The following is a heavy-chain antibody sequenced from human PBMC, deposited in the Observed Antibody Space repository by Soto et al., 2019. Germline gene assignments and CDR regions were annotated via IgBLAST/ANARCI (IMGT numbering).Heavy chain of an antibody. CDR2: ISSRSDI. CDR3: AREYTAWPLAYGLDV. V-gene: IGHV3-21*01. CDR1: GFPFDSYS. D-gene: IGHD2-2*02. J-gene: IGHJ6*02. Sequence: PGGSLRLSCAVSGFPFDSYSMSWVRQAPGQGLEWVSSISSRSDIYYADSVKGRFTISRDNAKNSVSLQMNSLRAEDTAVYYCAREYTAWPLAYGLDVWGQGTTVTVSS.